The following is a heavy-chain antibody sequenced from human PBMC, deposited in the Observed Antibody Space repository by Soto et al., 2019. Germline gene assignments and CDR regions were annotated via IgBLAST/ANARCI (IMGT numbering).Heavy chain of an antibody. J-gene: IGHJ4*02. CDR1: GDSITSGGYS. CDR3: ASSDGMGVTSFDY. D-gene: IGHD3-10*01. V-gene: IGHV4-30-2*01. CDR2: IYHSGTT. Sequence: KTSETLSLTCAVSGDSITSGGYSWNWIRQPPGKGLEWIGYIYHSGTTYYNPSPKSRGTISLDTSNNQFSLELNSVTAADTAMYYWASSDGMGVTSFDYWGQGTLVTVSS.